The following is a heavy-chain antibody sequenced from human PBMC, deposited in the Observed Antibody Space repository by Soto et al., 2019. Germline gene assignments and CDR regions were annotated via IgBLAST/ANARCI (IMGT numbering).Heavy chain of an antibody. CDR2: ISAYNGNT. CDR3: ARDSVGLNPIGYNWFDP. CDR1: GYTFTSYG. D-gene: IGHD1-26*01. J-gene: IGHJ5*02. V-gene: IGHV1-18*01. Sequence: QVQLVQSGAEVKKPGASVKVSCKASGYTFTSYGISWVRQAPGQGLEWMGWISAYNGNTNYAQKLQGRVTVTTATSTSTAYMELRGMSSDDTAVYYCARDSVGLNPIGYNWFDPWGQGTLVTVSS.